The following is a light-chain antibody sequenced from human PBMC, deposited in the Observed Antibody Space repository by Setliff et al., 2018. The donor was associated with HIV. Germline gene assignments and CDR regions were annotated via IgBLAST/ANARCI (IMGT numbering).Light chain of an antibody. CDR3: SSYTSSSTLV. Sequence: QSVLTQPASVSGSPGQSITISCTGTSSDIGTYDYVSWYQQYPGKAPKLMIYSISNRPSGVSIRFSGSKSGNTASLTISGLQAEDEADYYCSSYTSSSTLVFGSGTKVTVL. V-gene: IGLV2-14*03. CDR2: SIS. CDR1: SSDIGTYDY. J-gene: IGLJ1*01.